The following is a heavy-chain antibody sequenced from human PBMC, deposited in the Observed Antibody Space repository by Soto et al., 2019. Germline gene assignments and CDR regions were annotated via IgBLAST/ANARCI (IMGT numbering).Heavy chain of an antibody. D-gene: IGHD1-1*01. CDR3: ARDDDLPDNGLGH. J-gene: IGHJ4*02. V-gene: IGHV3-33*01. Sequence: QVQLVESGGGVVQPGRSLRLSCAASGFRFSNYGMHWVRQAPGKGLEWLAVIVADGTGLHYADSVRGRFTISRDNSKNTRDRQRDSLGADETAIYFCARDDDLPDNGLGHWGQGTLVTVSS. CDR2: IVADGTGL. CDR1: GFRFSNYG.